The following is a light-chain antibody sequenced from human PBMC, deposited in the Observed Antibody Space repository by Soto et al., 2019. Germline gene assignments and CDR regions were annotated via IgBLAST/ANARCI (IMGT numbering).Light chain of an antibody. CDR3: QTWGTGTVV. Sequence: QLVLTQSPSASASLGASVRLTCTLSSGHSTHAIAWYQQQPDKGPRYLMNLNNDGSHIKGDGIPDRFSGSSSGAERYLTISSLQSEDEADYYCQTWGTGTVVFGGGTKLTVL. CDR2: LNNDGSH. V-gene: IGLV4-69*01. J-gene: IGLJ2*01. CDR1: SGHSTHA.